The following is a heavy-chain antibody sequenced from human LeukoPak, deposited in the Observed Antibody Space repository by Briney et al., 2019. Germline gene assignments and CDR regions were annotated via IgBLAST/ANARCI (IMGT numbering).Heavy chain of an antibody. CDR2: ISGSGGST. Sequence: PGGSLRLSCAASGFTFSSYAMSWVRQAPGKGLEWVSVISGSGGSTYYADSVKGRFAISRDSSRNTLYLQMNSLRAEDTAVYFCAKAHSSGWYEFLDYWGQGALVTVSS. J-gene: IGHJ4*02. D-gene: IGHD6-19*01. V-gene: IGHV3-23*01. CDR3: AKAHSSGWYEFLDY. CDR1: GFTFSSYA.